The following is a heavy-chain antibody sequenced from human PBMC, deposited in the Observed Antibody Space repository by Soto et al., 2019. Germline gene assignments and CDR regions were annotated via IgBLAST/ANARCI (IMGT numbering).Heavy chain of an antibody. Sequence: PGESLKISCKGSGYKFSDYWIAWVRQMPGKGLEWMGIISPADSQTRYSPSFQGQVTISVDKSISTASLQWDSLQASDTAIYYCARYNAPSLAGNWFDPWGQGTLVTVPQ. J-gene: IGHJ5*02. CDR1: GYKFSDYW. CDR3: ARYNAPSLAGNWFDP. D-gene: IGHD1-20*01. CDR2: ISPADSQT. V-gene: IGHV5-51*01.